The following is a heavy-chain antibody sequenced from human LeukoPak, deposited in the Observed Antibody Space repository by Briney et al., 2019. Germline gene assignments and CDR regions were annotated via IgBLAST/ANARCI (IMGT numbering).Heavy chain of an antibody. J-gene: IGHJ6*03. CDR1: GGTLSGYA. D-gene: IGHD3-3*02. V-gene: IGHV1-69*05. CDR2: IIPIYGTP. Sequence: GASVKVSCKASGGTLSGYAISWVRQAPGQGLEWMGGIIPIYGTPHSAQKFQGRVTITTDESTSTAIMDLSSLRSEDTAVYYCARGKLGYYYYHMDAWGKGTTVTVSS. CDR3: ARGKLGYYYYHMDA.